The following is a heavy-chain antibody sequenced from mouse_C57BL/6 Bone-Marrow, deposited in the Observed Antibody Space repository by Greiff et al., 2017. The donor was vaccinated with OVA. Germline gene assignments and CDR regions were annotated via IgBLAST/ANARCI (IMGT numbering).Heavy chain of an antibody. CDR2: SRNKANDYTT. J-gene: IGHJ1*03. Sequence: DVMLVESGGGLVQSGRSLRLSCATSGFTFSDFYMEWVRQAPGKGLEWIAASRNKANDYTTEYSASVKGRFIVSRDTSQSILYLQMNALRAEDTAIYYCARDAYGDCPYWYFDVWGTGTTVTVSS. CDR3: ARDAYGDCPYWYFDV. D-gene: IGHD2-13*01. V-gene: IGHV7-1*01. CDR1: GFTFSDFY.